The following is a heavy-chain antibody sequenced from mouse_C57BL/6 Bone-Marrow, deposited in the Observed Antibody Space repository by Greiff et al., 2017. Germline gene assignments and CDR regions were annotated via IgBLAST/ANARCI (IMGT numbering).Heavy chain of an antibody. D-gene: IGHD1-1*01. Sequence: VMLVESGPGLVQPSQSLSITCTVSGFSLTSYGVHWVRQSPGKGLEWLGVIWSGGSTDYNAAFISRLSISKDNSKSQVFFKMNSLQADDTAIYYCARNPPSYGSSPYWYFDVWGTGTTVTVSS. CDR2: IWSGGST. CDR1: GFSLTSYG. V-gene: IGHV2-2*01. J-gene: IGHJ1*03. CDR3: ARNPPSYGSSPYWYFDV.